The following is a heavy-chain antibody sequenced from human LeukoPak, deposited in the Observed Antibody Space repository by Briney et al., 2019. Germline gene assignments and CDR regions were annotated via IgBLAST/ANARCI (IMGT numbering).Heavy chain of an antibody. J-gene: IGHJ4*02. Sequence: PGRSLRLSCAASGFTFDDYAMHWVRQAPGKGLEWVSGISWNSGSIGYADSVKGRFTISRDNAKNSLYLQMDSLRVDDTAIYYCAKSLDYWGQGTLVTVSS. CDR1: GFTFDDYA. CDR3: AKSLDY. V-gene: IGHV3-9*01. CDR2: ISWNSGSI.